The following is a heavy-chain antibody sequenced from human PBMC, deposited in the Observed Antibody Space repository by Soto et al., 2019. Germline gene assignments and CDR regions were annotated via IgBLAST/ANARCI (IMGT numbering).Heavy chain of an antibody. V-gene: IGHV1-69*02. J-gene: IGHJ6*03. Sequence: QVQLVQSGAEVKKPGSSVKVSCKASGGTFSSYTISWVRQAPGQGLEWMGRIIPILGIANYAQKFQGRVTITADKSTSTAYMELSSLRSEDTAVYYCARGGGYSYDYYYYMDVWGKGTTVTVSS. CDR2: IIPILGIA. CDR3: ARGGGYSYDYYYYMDV. CDR1: GGTFSSYT. D-gene: IGHD5-18*01.